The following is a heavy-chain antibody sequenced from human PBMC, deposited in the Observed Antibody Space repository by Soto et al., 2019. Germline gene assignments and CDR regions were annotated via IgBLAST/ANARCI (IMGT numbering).Heavy chain of an antibody. CDR3: ARKDITASTNWGAFDA. V-gene: IGHV3-23*01. Sequence: EVQLLESGGDLVQPGGSLRPSCSFYGFSFTTYVMNWIRQASGKGLEWVPTVSPTGDSTFYADSVKGRFTISRANSKDKLYRQMNSLGAEDVAVYYFARKDITASTNWGAFDAWGHGPRVTLSS. CDR1: GFSFTTYV. CDR2: VSPTGDST. D-gene: IGHD1-7*01. J-gene: IGHJ3*01.